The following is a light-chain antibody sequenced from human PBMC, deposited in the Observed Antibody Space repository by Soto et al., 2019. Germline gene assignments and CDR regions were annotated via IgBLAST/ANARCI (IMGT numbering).Light chain of an antibody. CDR2: DAS. CDR3: QQCGSSPIT. Sequence: EIVLTQSPGTLSLSPGERATLSCRASQSVSSYLAWYQQKPGQAPRLLIYDASNRATGIPARFSGSGSGTDFSLTISRLEPEDFAVYYCQQCGSSPITFGQGTRLEIK. V-gene: IGKV3-20*01. CDR1: QSVSSY. J-gene: IGKJ5*01.